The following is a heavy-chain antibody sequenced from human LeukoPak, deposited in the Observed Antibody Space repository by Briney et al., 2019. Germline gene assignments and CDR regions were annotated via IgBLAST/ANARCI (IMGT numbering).Heavy chain of an antibody. Sequence: GGSLRLSCAASGFTFRSYTMNWVRQAPGEGLEWVSSISSSSSYIYYADSMEGRFTISRDNAKNSLYLQMNSLRAEDTAVYYCARDRVVAPYYFDYWGQGTLVTVSS. CDR1: GFTFRSYT. J-gene: IGHJ4*02. D-gene: IGHD5-12*01. CDR2: ISSSSSYI. CDR3: ARDRVVAPYYFDY. V-gene: IGHV3-21*01.